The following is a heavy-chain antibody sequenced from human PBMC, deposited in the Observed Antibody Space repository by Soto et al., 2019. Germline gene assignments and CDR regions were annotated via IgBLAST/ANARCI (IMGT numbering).Heavy chain of an antibody. Sequence: SETLSLTCTVSGGSISSYYWSWIRQPPGKGLEWIGYIYYSGSSNYNPSLKSRVTISVDTSKNQFSLTLSSVTAADTAVYYCARDGGYCGGDCYGWFDPWGKGTLVTVSS. CDR3: ARDGGYCGGDCYGWFDP. D-gene: IGHD2-21*02. V-gene: IGHV4-59*01. CDR2: IYYSGSS. J-gene: IGHJ5*02. CDR1: GGSISSYY.